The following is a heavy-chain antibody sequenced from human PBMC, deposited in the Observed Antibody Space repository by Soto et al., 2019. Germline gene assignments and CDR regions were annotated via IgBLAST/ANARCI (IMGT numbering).Heavy chain of an antibody. Sequence: SETLSLTCAVSGGSISSSNWWSWVRQPPGKGLEWIGEIYHSGSTNYNPSLKSRVTISVDKSKNQFSLKLSSVTAADTAVYYCARDLDYYDILTGYKYNWFDPWGQGTLVTVSS. CDR2: IYHSGST. V-gene: IGHV4-4*02. CDR1: GGSISSSNW. J-gene: IGHJ5*02. D-gene: IGHD3-9*01. CDR3: ARDLDYYDILTGYKYNWFDP.